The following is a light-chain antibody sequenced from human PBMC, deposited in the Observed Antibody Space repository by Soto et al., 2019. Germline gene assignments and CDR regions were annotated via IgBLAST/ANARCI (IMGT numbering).Light chain of an antibody. J-gene: IGKJ5*01. CDR1: QSVSITY. Sequence: EIVLTQSPGTVSLSPGERATLSCRPSQSVSITYLAWYQQKPGQAPRLLIYGASSRANGIPVRFSGSGSGTDFTLTISRLEPEDFAVYYCQQYGSSPLITFGQGTRLEIK. CDR2: GAS. V-gene: IGKV3-20*01. CDR3: QQYGSSPLIT.